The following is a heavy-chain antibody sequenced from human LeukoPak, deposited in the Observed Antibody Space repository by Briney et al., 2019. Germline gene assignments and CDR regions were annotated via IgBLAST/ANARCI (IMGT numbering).Heavy chain of an antibody. CDR2: IYYSGST. CDR3: ARDRYHTAMVTSGAFDI. D-gene: IGHD5-18*01. CDR1: GGSISSYY. V-gene: IGHV4-59*01. J-gene: IGHJ3*02. Sequence: SETLSLTCTVSGGSISSYYWSWIRQPPGKGLEWIGYIYYSGSTNYNPSLKSRVTISVDTSKNQFSLKLSSVTAADTAVYYCARDRYHTAMVTSGAFDIWGQGTMVTVSS.